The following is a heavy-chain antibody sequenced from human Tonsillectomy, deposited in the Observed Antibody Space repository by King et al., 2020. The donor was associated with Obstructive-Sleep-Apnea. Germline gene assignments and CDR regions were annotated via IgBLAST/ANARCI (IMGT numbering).Heavy chain of an antibody. D-gene: IGHD3-22*01. J-gene: IGHJ4*02. Sequence: QGQLVQSGAEVKKPGASVKVSCKASGYTFTGYYIYWVRQAPRQGLEWMGWVDPSSGGTNYAQKFQGRVTMTRDTSISTAYMELSRLRSDDTAVYYCARDNYYDNNGYFGGHWGQGTLVTVSS. CDR1: GYTFTGYY. V-gene: IGHV1-2*02. CDR3: ARDNYYDNNGYFGGH. CDR2: VDPSSGGT.